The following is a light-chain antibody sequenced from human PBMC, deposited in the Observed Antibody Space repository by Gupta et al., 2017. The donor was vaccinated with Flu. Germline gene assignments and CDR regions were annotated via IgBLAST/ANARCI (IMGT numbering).Light chain of an antibody. CDR1: KLGDKS. J-gene: IGLJ3*02. CDR2: QNN. Sequence: PQPPSVSVSPGQTASITCSGDKLGDKSVSWYQQKPGQSPVLVIYQNNNRPSGIPERFSGSNSGNTATLTISGTQAMDEADYYCQAWDSSTPWVFGGGTKLTVL. CDR3: QAWDSSTPWV. V-gene: IGLV3-1*01.